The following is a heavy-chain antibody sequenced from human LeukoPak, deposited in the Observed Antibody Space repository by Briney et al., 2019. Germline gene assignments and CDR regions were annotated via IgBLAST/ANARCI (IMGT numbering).Heavy chain of an antibody. CDR1: GFTFSNYW. V-gene: IGHV3-74*01. CDR2: INSDGSST. J-gene: IGHJ4*02. Sequence: GGSLRLSCAASGFTFSNYWMHWVRQVPGKGLVWVSRINSDGSSTSYADSVKGRFTISRDNAKNTLYLQMNSLRTEDTAVYYCARERARSLEWVDYWGQGTLVTVSS. D-gene: IGHD3-3*01. CDR3: ARERARSLEWVDY.